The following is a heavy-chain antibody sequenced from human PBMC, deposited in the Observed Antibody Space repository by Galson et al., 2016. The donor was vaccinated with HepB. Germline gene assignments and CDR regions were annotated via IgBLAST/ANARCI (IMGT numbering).Heavy chain of an antibody. CDR3: ALYYYDSSGFVEYFQH. Sequence: ETLSLTCTVSGASINNSNWWTWVRQAPGKGLEWVANIKPDGSERYYVDSLKGRFTISRDNAKNSLYLQMNNLRAEDTAVYYCALYYYDSSGFVEYFQHWGQGTRVTVSS. J-gene: IGHJ1*01. D-gene: IGHD3-22*01. CDR2: IKPDGSER. V-gene: IGHV3-7*03. CDR1: GASINNSNW.